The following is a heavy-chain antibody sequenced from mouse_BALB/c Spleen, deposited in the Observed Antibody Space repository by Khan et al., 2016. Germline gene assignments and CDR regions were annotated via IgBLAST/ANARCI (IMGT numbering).Heavy chain of an antibody. CDR2: IHYSGST. CDR1: GYFITSHYS. D-gene: IGHD3-1*01. V-gene: IGHV3-1*02. J-gene: IGHJ2*01. Sequence: EVQLQESGPDLVKPSQSISLTCTVTGYFITSHYSWHWIRHFPGNKVQWMGYIHYSGSTISNPSLKSRTSITRDTSKNRFSLPLNSVTSEDTATXYCPTGSSGHWYYVDYWGQGTTLAVAS. CDR3: PTGSSGHWYYVDY.